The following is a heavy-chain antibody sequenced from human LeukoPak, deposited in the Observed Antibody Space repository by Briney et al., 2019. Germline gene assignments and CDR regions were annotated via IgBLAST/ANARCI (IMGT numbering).Heavy chain of an antibody. V-gene: IGHV4-34*01. CDR2: INHSGST. J-gene: IGHJ4*02. D-gene: IGHD3-9*01. CDR1: GGSFSGYY. Sequence: SETLSLTCAVYGGSFSGYYWSWIRQPPGKGLEWIGEINHSGSTNYNPSLKSRVTISVDTSKNQFSLKLSSVTAADTAVYYCARTGILTGYPSSGLDYWGQGTLVTVSS. CDR3: ARTGILTGYPSSGLDY.